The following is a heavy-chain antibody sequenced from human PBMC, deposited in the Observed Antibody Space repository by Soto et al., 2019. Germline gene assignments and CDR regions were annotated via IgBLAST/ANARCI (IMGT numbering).Heavy chain of an antibody. Sequence: EVQLVESGGGLVQPGGSLRLSCAASGFTFSSYSMNWVRQAPGKGLEWVSYISSSSSTIYYADSVKGRFTISRDNAKNSLYLQMNSLRAEDTAVYYCAREITTQTVWGKGTTVTVSS. CDR3: AREITTQTV. CDR1: GFTFSSYS. CDR2: ISSSSSTI. D-gene: IGHD3-22*01. J-gene: IGHJ6*04. V-gene: IGHV3-48*01.